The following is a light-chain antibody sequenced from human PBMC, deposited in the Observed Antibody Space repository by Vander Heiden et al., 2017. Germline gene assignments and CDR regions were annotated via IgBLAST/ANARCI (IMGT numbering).Light chain of an antibody. CDR1: QSISSSY. CDR2: GAS. V-gene: IGKV3-20*01. Sequence: DIVLTQSPGTLSLSPGERATLSCRASQSISSSYLAWYQQKPGQAPRLLIYGASNTASSIPDWFSGAGAAADFTLTISRLEHDDVAVYCCQQDGRSLTFGGGTKVEIK. J-gene: IGKJ4*01. CDR3: QQDGRSLT.